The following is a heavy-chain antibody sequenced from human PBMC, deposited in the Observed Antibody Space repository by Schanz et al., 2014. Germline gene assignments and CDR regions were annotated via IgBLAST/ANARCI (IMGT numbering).Heavy chain of an antibody. V-gene: IGHV3-30*18. CDR3: AKYRGYYRVSGSYRELEY. D-gene: IGHD3-10*01. J-gene: IGHJ4*02. CDR2: VPFDGSQK. Sequence: QVQLVESGGGVVQPGRSLRLSCAASGFTFSSYAFHWVRQAPGKGLEWVAFVPFDGSQKFYADSVKGRFTISRDNSKNTVYLQMNSLRPGDTAVYYCAKYRGYYRVSGSYRELEYWGQGTLVTVSS. CDR1: GFTFSSYA.